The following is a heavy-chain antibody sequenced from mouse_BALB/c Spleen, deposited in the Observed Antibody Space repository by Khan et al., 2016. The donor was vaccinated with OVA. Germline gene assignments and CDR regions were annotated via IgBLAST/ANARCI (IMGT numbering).Heavy chain of an antibody. CDR2: IWGGGNT. D-gene: IGHD1-1*02. Sequence: QMQLEESGPGLVAPSQSLSITCTVSGFSLTDYGVSWIRQPPGKGLEWLGLIWGGGNTYYNSVLKSRLSISKDNSKSQVFLKMNSLQTDDTAMYYCAKLLWSHYYAMDYWGQGTSVTVSS. CDR1: GFSLTDYG. J-gene: IGHJ4*01. V-gene: IGHV2-6-5*01. CDR3: AKLLWSHYYAMDY.